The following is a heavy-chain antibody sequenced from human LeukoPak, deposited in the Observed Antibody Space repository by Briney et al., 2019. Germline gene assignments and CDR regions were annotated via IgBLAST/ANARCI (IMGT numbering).Heavy chain of an antibody. CDR1: GFTFSSYA. J-gene: IGHJ4*02. D-gene: IGHD1-26*01. CDR3: AKPRTQWEIPFDY. Sequence: GGSLRLSCAASGFTFSSYAMSWVRQAPGKGLEWVSAISGSPGSTYYADSVKGRFTISRDNSKNALYLQMNSLRAEDTAVYYCAKPRTQWEIPFDYWGQGTLVTVSS. V-gene: IGHV3-23*01. CDR2: ISGSPGST.